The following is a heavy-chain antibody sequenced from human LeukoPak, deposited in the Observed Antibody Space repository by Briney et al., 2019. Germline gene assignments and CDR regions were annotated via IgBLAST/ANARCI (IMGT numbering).Heavy chain of an antibody. CDR1: GFTFKTYD. D-gene: IGHD1-26*01. Sequence: GGSLRLSCAASGFTFKTYDMSWVRQAPGKGLEWVAGINFSGAHTYYADSVKGRSTISRDNSKNTLSLQINSLRAEDTAVYYCAKDDSGTFDHFDYWGQGTLVTVSS. J-gene: IGHJ4*02. CDR3: AKDDSGTFDHFDY. CDR2: INFSGAHT. V-gene: IGHV3-23*01.